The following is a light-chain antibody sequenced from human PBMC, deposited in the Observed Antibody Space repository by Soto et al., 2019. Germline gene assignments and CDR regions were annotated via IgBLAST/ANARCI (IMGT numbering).Light chain of an antibody. V-gene: IGLV1-51*01. CDR2: DNN. CDR3: GTWDSSLSAGFYV. Sequence: QSVLTQPPSVSAAPGQKVTISCSGSRYNIANNYVSWYQQLPGTAPKLLIYDNNKRPSGIPDRFSGSKSGTSATLGITGLQTGDEADYYCGTWDSSLSAGFYVFGTGTKVTVL. J-gene: IGLJ1*01. CDR1: RYNIANNY.